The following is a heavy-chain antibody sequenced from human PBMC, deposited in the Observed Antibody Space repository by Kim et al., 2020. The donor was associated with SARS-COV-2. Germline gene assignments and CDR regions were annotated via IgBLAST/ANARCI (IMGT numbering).Heavy chain of an antibody. D-gene: IGHD2-15*01. J-gene: IGHJ6*02. Sequence: GGSLRLSCAASGFTFSSYGMHWVRQAPGKGLEWVAVIWYDGSNKYYADSVKGRFTISRDNSKNTLYLQMNSLRAEDTAVYYCAKVGACSGGSCYSVHYYYGMDVWGQGTTVTVSS. CDR3: AKVGACSGGSCYSVHYYYGMDV. V-gene: IGHV3-33*06. CDR1: GFTFSSYG. CDR2: IWYDGSNK.